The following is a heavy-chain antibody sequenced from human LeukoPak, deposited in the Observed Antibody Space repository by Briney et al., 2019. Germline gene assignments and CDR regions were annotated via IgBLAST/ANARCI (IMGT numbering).Heavy chain of an antibody. Sequence: GGSLRLSCAASGFTFSSYAMSWVRQAPGKGLEWVSAISGSGDSTYYGDSVKGRFTISRDNSKNTLYLQMNSLRAEDTAVYYCAKDFSVSVSEGYYDFWSGYYLQPDYWGQGTLVTVSS. CDR3: AKDFSVSVSEGYYDFWSGYYLQPDY. CDR1: GFTFSSYA. V-gene: IGHV3-23*01. CDR2: ISGSGDST. D-gene: IGHD3-3*01. J-gene: IGHJ4*02.